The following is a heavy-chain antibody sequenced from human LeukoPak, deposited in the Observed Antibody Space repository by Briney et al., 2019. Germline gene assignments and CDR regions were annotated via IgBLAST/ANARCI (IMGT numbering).Heavy chain of an antibody. D-gene: IGHD5-18*01. Sequence: PGGSLRLSCAASGFTFSSYGMHWVRQAPGKGLEWVAVISYGGSNKYYADSVKGRFTISRDNSKNTLYLQMNSLRAEDTAVYYCAKDLYVDTAMVNPSFFDYWGQGTLVTVSS. CDR3: AKDLYVDTAMVNPSFFDY. CDR1: GFTFSSYG. CDR2: ISYGGSNK. J-gene: IGHJ4*02. V-gene: IGHV3-30*18.